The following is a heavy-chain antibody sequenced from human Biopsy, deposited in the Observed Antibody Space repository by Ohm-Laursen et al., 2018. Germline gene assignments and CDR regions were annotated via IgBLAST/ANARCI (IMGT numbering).Heavy chain of an antibody. CDR3: TRGGYYYDSLAYYYWFDP. Sequence: SVKVSCKASGYTFTGYHAHWVRQAPGHGLEWMGWINAKTGDTNYAQKIQGRVTMTRDTSISTAYVDLSSLRSDDTAVYYCTRGGYYYDSLAYYYWFDPWGQGTLVTVSS. J-gene: IGHJ5*02. CDR2: INAKTGDT. V-gene: IGHV1-2*02. CDR1: GYTFTGYH. D-gene: IGHD3-22*01.